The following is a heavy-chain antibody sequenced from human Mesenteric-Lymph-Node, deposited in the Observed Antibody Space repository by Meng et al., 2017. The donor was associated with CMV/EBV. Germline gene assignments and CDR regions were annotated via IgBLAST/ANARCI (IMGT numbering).Heavy chain of an antibody. Sequence: SETLSLTCTASGASISSDEYYWNWIRQPPGKGLEWIGYISSTWFTYYNPSLKSRLAITVDRSGNSFSLRLNSVTAADTAVYYCARDLGYSGYGDAFDIWGQGTKVTVSS. CDR1: GASISSDEYY. D-gene: IGHD5-12*01. V-gene: IGHV4-30-4*08. J-gene: IGHJ3*02. CDR2: ISSTWFT. CDR3: ARDLGYSGYGDAFDI.